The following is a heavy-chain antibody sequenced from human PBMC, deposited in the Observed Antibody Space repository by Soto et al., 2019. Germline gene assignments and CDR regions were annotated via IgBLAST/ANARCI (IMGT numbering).Heavy chain of an antibody. D-gene: IGHD4-17*01. CDR3: ARGLSEMTTVTTFDY. Sequence: SETLSLTCAVYGGSFSGYYWSWIRQPPGKGLEWIGEINHSGSTNYNPSLKSRVTISVDTSKNQFSLKLSSVTAADTAVYYCARGLSEMTTVTTFDYWGQGTLVTVSS. CDR2: INHSGST. V-gene: IGHV4-34*01. J-gene: IGHJ4*02. CDR1: GGSFSGYY.